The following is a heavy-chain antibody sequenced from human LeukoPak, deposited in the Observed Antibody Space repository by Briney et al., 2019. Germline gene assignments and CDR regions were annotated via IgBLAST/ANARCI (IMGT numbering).Heavy chain of an antibody. J-gene: IGHJ4*02. CDR2: ISSSSSTI. Sequence: GGSLRLSCAASGFTFSSYSMNWVRQAPGKGLEGVSYISSSSSTIYYADSVKGRFTISRDNAKNSLYLQMNSLRAEDTAVYYCARVGYSSGWCFDYWGQGTLVTVSS. CDR3: ARVGYSSGWCFDY. V-gene: IGHV3-48*04. CDR1: GFTFSSYS. D-gene: IGHD6-19*01.